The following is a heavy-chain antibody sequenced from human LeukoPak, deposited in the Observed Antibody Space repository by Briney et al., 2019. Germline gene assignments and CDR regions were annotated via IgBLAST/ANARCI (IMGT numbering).Heavy chain of an antibody. V-gene: IGHV3-64*01. CDR3: ARGERLYDFWSGYYSN. CDR2: ISSNGGST. J-gene: IGHJ4*02. D-gene: IGHD3-3*01. CDR1: GFTFSSYA. Sequence: GGSLRLSCAASGFTFSSYAMHWVRQAPGKGLEYVSAISSNGGSTYYANSVKGRFTISRDNSKNTLYLQMGSLRAEDMAVYYCARGERLYDFWSGYYSNWGQGTLVTVSS.